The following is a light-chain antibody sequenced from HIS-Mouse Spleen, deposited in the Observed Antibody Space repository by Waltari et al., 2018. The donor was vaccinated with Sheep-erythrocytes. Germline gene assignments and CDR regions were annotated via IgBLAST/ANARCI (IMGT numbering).Light chain of an antibody. J-gene: IGLJ2*01. V-gene: IGLV3-1*01. CDR3: QAWDSSTVV. CDR2: QDS. CDR1: KLGDKY. Sequence: SYELTQPPSVSVSPGQTASITCSGDKLGDKYACWYQQKPGHSPVLVIYQDSKRPSGIPGRFSGSNSENTATLTIRGTQAMDDVDYYCQAWDSSTVVFGGGTKLTVL.